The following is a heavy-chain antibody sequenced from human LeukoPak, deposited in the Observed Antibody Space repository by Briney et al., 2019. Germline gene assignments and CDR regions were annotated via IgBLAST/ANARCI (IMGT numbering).Heavy chain of an antibody. CDR3: ARDMSYYDSSGYYYRGYYYYGMDV. CDR2: ISYDGSNK. CDR1: GSTFSSYA. D-gene: IGHD3-22*01. V-gene: IGHV3-30-3*01. J-gene: IGHJ6*02. Sequence: GGSLRPSCAASGSTFSSYAMHWVRQAPGKGLEWVAVISYDGSNKYYADSVKGRFTISRDNSKNTLYLQMNSLRAEDTAVYYCARDMSYYDSSGYYYRGYYYYGMDVWGQGTTVTVSS.